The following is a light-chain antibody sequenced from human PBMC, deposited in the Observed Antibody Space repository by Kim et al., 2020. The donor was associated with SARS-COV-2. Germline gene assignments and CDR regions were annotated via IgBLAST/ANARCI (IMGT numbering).Light chain of an antibody. CDR3: QQSYSTPYT. V-gene: IGKV1-39*01. J-gene: IGKJ2*01. CDR2: AAS. Sequence: DIQMTQSPSSLSAFVGDRVTITCRASQSISNYLNWYQQKPGKAPKLLIYAASSLQSGVPSRFSGIGSGTDFTLTISSLQPEDFATYYCQQSYSTPYTFRQGTKLEI. CDR1: QSISNY.